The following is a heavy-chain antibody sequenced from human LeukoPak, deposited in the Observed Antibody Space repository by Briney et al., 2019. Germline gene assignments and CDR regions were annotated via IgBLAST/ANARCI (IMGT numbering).Heavy chain of an antibody. D-gene: IGHD2-15*01. CDR1: GGSISSYY. Sequence: SQTLSLTCTVSGGSISSYYWSWIRQPPGKGLEWIGYIYYSGSTNYNPSLKSRVTISVDTSKNQFSLKLSSVTAADTAVYYCAREGASGGVLVWGQGTMVTVSS. V-gene: IGHV4-59*01. CDR2: IYYSGST. J-gene: IGHJ3*01. CDR3: AREGASGGVLV.